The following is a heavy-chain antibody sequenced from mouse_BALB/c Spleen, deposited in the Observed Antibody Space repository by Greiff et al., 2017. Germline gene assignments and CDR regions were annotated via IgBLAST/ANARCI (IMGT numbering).Heavy chain of an antibody. J-gene: IGHJ4*01. CDR3: ARHGTTGYAMDY. CDR1: GFTFSSYT. Sequence: EVKLVESGGGLVQPGGSLKLSCAASGFTFSSYTMSWVRQTPEKRLEWVAYISNGGGSTYYPDTVKGRFTISRDNAKNTLYLQMSSLKSEDTAMYYCARHGTTGYAMDYWGQGTSVTVSS. CDR2: ISNGGGST. D-gene: IGHD2-14*01. V-gene: IGHV5-12-2*01.